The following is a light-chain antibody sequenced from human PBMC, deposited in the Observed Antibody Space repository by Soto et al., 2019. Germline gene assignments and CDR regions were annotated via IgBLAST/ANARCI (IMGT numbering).Light chain of an antibody. CDR2: DAS. Sequence: VLTPSPATLSLSPGKRATLFCRASESVDFHLAWYQQTPGQAPRLLIYDASVRATGTPARFSGSGSGTAFTLTISSLEPEDFALYYCQQRSTWPTFGQGTRLEIK. CDR1: ESVDFH. V-gene: IGKV3-11*01. J-gene: IGKJ5*01. CDR3: QQRSTWPT.